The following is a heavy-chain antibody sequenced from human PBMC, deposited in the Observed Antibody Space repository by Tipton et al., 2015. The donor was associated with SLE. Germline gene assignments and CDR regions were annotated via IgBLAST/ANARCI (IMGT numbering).Heavy chain of an antibody. CDR1: GGSISSSYYY. J-gene: IGHJ3*02. CDR2: IYYSGST. Sequence: TLSLTCTVSGGSISSSYYYWGWIRQPPGKGLEWIGSIYYSGSTYYNPSLKSRVTISVDTSKNQFSLKLSSVTAADTAVYYCARPQDTHDAFDIWGQGSMVTVSS. CDR3: ARPQDTHDAFDI. D-gene: IGHD2-15*01. V-gene: IGHV4-39*01.